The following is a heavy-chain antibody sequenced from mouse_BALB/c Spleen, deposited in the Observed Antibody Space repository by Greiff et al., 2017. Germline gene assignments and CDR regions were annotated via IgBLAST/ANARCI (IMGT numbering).Heavy chain of an antibody. CDR1: GFTFSSYG. CDR2: INSNGGRT. J-gene: IGHJ4*01. V-gene: IGHV5-6-3*01. D-gene: IGHD1-1*01. Sequence: EVKLVESGGGLVQPGGSLKLSCAASGFTFSSYGMSLVRQTPDKRLDVVATINSNGGRTDYPDSVTGRFTISRANAKNTLYLQMSSLKSEDTAMYYCARAIYYYGSSSDYYAMDYWGQGTSVTVSS. CDR3: ARAIYYYGSSSDYYAMDY.